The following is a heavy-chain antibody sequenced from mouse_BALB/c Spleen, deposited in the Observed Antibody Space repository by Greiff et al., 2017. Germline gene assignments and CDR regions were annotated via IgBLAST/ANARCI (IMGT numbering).Heavy chain of an antibody. D-gene: IGHD2-14*01. CDR2: IWSGGST. CDR1: GFSLTSYG. Sequence: QVQLQQSGPGLVQPSQSLSITCTVSGFSLTSYGVHWVRQSPGKGLEWLGVIWSGGSTDYNAAFISRLSISKDNSKSQVFFKMNSLQANDTAIYYCARKSRYRSPMDYWGQGTSVTVSS. J-gene: IGHJ4*01. V-gene: IGHV2-2*02. CDR3: ARKSRYRSPMDY.